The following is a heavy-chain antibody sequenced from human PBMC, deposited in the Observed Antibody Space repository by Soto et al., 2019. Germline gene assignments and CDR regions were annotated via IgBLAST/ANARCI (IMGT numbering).Heavy chain of an antibody. Sequence: TSETLSLTCAVYGGSFSDYYWSWIRQPPGKGLEWIGEINHSGSTNYNPSLKSRVTISVDTSKNQFSLKLRSVTAADTAVYYCARDRAPRGYSSGYYYFLDSWGQGTLVTVSS. CDR1: GGSFSDYY. V-gene: IGHV4-34*01. D-gene: IGHD3-22*01. CDR3: ARDRAPRGYSSGYYYFLDS. CDR2: INHSGST. J-gene: IGHJ4*02.